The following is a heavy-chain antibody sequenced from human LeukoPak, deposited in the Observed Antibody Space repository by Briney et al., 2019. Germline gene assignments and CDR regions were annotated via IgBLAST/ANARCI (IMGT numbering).Heavy chain of an antibody. Sequence: GGSLRLSCAASGFTFSNAWMSWVRQAPGKGLQWVGRIKSKTDGGTTDYAAPVKGRFTISRDDSKNTLYLQMNSLKTEDTAVYYCTTTPESVVVPAAPAGYYYYMDVWGKGTTVTVSS. D-gene: IGHD2-2*01. CDR2: IKSKTDGGTT. V-gene: IGHV3-15*01. CDR1: GFTFSNAW. J-gene: IGHJ6*03. CDR3: TTTPESVVVPAAPAGYYYYMDV.